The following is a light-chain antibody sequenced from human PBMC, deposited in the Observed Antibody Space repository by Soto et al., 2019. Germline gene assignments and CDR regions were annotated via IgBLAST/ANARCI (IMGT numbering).Light chain of an antibody. CDR3: QQYNSASPT. CDR2: AAS. CDR1: QGISIY. V-gene: IGKV1-27*01. J-gene: IGKJ1*01. Sequence: DIQMTQSPSSLSASVGDRVTITCRASQGISIYLAWYQQKPGKVPKLLIYAASTLQSGVPSRFSGSGSGTDFTLTISSLQPEDVATYYCQQYNSASPTFGQGTKVEIK.